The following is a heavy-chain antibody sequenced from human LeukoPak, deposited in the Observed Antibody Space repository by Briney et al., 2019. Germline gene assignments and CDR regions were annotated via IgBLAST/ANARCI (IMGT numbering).Heavy chain of an antibody. Sequence: PSETLSLTCTVSGGSISSSSYYWGWTRQPPGKGLEWIGSIYYSGSTYYNPSLKSRVTVSVDTSKNQFSLKLSSVTAADTAVYYCTAGRSDYFDFWGQGTLVTVSS. D-gene: IGHD6-25*01. CDR2: IYYSGST. J-gene: IGHJ4*02. CDR3: TAGRSDYFDF. CDR1: GGSISSSSYY. V-gene: IGHV4-39*01.